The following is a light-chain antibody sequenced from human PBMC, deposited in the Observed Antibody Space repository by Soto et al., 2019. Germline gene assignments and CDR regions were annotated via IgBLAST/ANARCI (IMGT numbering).Light chain of an antibody. V-gene: IGLV2-23*02. CDR2: EVS. CDR3: CSYAGSRV. J-gene: IGLJ1*01. Sequence: QSALTQPASVSGSPGQSITISCTGTSSDVGSYNLVSWYQQYPGKAPKLMIYEVSKRPSGVPDRFSGSKSGNTASLTVSGLQAEDEADYYCCSYAGSRVFGTGTKVTVL. CDR1: SSDVGSYNL.